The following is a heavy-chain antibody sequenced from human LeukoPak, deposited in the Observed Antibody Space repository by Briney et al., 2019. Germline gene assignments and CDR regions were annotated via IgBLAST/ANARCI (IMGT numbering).Heavy chain of an antibody. CDR3: AKVAKYYYGSETYYFFEH. Sequence: PGESLRLSCAASGFTFTTYWMSWVRQAPGKGLGWVANINQDGTEKYYVDSVKGRFTISRDNAKNSLDLQMNSLRVEDTAVYYCAKVAKYYYGSETYYFFEHWGQGTPVTASS. CDR1: GFTFTTYW. V-gene: IGHV3-7*01. CDR2: INQDGTEK. D-gene: IGHD3-10*01. J-gene: IGHJ4*02.